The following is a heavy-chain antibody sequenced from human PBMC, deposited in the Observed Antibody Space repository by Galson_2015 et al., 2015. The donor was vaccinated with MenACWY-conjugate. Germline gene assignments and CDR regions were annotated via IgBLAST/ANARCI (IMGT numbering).Heavy chain of an antibody. D-gene: IGHD2-21*01. CDR1: ASTFSNAY. Sequence: SLRLSCAGSASTFSNAYMSWVRQAPGKGLEWVGRIKSQTDGGKTDYAAPVKGRFTISRDDSKNTLYLQMNSLKIEGTAVYYCTTHKPDSWGGLLFHFYMDVWGKGTTVTVSS. CDR2: IKSQTDGGKT. CDR3: TTHKPDSWGGLLFHFYMDV. J-gene: IGHJ6*03. V-gene: IGHV3-15*01.